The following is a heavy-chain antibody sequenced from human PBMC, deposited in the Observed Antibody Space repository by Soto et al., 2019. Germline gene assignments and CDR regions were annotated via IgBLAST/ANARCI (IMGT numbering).Heavy chain of an antibody. Sequence: PGGSLRLSCAASGFTFSSYAMHWVRQAPGKGLEWVASISYDGSNKYYADSVKGRFTISRDNAKNSLYLQMNSLRAEDTAVYYCARDSGSYALDYWGQGTLVTVSS. J-gene: IGHJ4*02. CDR2: ISYDGSNK. CDR1: GFTFSSYA. D-gene: IGHD1-26*01. V-gene: IGHV3-30-3*01. CDR3: ARDSGSYALDY.